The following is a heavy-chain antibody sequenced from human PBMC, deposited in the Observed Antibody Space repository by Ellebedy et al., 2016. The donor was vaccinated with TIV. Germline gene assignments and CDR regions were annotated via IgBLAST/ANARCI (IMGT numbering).Heavy chain of an antibody. D-gene: IGHD4-17*01. J-gene: IGHJ6*02. Sequence: GESLKISXAASGFTFSSYGMHWVRQAPGKGLEWVAVIWYDGSNKYYADSVKGRFTISRDNSKNTLYLQMNSLRAEDTAVYYCARVYGDDYYGMDVWGQGTTVTVSS. CDR3: ARVYGDDYYGMDV. V-gene: IGHV3-33*01. CDR1: GFTFSSYG. CDR2: IWYDGSNK.